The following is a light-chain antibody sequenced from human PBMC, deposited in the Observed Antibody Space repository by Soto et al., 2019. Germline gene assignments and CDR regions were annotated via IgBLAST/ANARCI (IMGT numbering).Light chain of an antibody. CDR1: QSININ. Sequence: EIVMTQSPATLSVSPGERVTLSCRASQSININLAWYQQKLGQAPRLLISSASARVTDVPARFTGGGSGTEFTLSISTLQPEDFAVYYCQQFRSWPYTFGQGTKLEAK. J-gene: IGKJ2*01. CDR2: SAS. V-gene: IGKV3-15*01. CDR3: QQFRSWPYT.